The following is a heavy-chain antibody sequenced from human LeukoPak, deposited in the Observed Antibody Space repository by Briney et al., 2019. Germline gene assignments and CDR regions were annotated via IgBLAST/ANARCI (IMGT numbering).Heavy chain of an antibody. Sequence: GGSLRLSCAASGFTFSSYGMHWVRQAPGRGVEWGVIIRYDGSNKYYADSLKRPFTISRDNSKNTLYLQMNRLRAEDTAVYYCAKDGPRRLWFGELRGTDFDYWGQGTLVTVSS. CDR2: IRYDGSNK. V-gene: IGHV3-30*02. CDR3: AKDGPRRLWFGELRGTDFDY. CDR1: GFTFSSYG. D-gene: IGHD3-10*01. J-gene: IGHJ4*02.